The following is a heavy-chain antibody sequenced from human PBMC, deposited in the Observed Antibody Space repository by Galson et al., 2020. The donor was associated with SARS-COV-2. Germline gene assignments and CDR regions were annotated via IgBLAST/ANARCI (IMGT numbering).Heavy chain of an antibody. CDR1: GGSISSGGYS. CDR2: IYYSGST. Sequence: SETLSLTCPVSGGSISSGGYSWSWIRQHPGKGLEWFWYIYYSGSTYYNPSLKSRVTISVDTSKNQFSLKLSSVTAADTAVYYCARVNYYGSGSYSPWYFDYWGQGTLVTVSS. J-gene: IGHJ4*02. V-gene: IGHV4-31*03. CDR3: ARVNYYGSGSYSPWYFDY. D-gene: IGHD3-10*01.